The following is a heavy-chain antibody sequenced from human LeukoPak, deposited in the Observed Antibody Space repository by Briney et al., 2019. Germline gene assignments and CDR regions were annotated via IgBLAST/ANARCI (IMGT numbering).Heavy chain of an antibody. CDR2: ISGSGGST. CDR1: GFTFSSYA. Sequence: GGSLRLSCAASGFTFSSYAMSWVRQAPGKGLEWVSAISGSGGSTYYADSVKGRFTISRDNSKNTLYLQTNSLRAEDTAVYYCAKDSDGMVRGVIHFDYWGQGTLVTVSS. D-gene: IGHD3-10*01. J-gene: IGHJ4*02. CDR3: AKDSDGMVRGVIHFDY. V-gene: IGHV3-23*01.